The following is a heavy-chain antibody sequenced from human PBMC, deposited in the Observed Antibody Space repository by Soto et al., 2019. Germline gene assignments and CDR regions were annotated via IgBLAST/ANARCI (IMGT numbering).Heavy chain of an antibody. CDR1: GYTFNMYG. CDR3: ARDWYRATSEISDY. CDR2: VSTHDDET. J-gene: IGHJ4*02. V-gene: IGHV1-18*01. D-gene: IGHD1-26*01. Sequence: QLVQSGPEVKKPGASVKVSCKTSGYTFNMYGISWARQAPGQGLEWMGYVSTHDDETIYAQKFQGRITMTRDTYTTTAYMELRSLIFDDTAMYYCARDWYRATSEISDYWGQGTLVTVSS.